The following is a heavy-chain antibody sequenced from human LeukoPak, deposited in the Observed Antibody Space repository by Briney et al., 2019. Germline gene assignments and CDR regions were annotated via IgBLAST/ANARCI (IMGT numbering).Heavy chain of an antibody. CDR1: GYTFTGYY. D-gene: IGHD3-22*01. CDR3: ARAVRGYYGSSGPFDY. CDR2: INPNSGGT. V-gene: IGHV1-2*02. Sequence: GVSVKVSCKASGYTFTGYYMHWVRQAPGQGLEWMGWINPNSGGTNYAQKFQGRVTMTRDTSISTAYMELSRLRSDDTAVYYCARAVRGYYGSSGPFDYWGQGTLVTVSS. J-gene: IGHJ4*02.